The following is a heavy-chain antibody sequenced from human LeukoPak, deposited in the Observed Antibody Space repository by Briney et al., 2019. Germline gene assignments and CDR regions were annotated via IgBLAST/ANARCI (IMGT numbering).Heavy chain of an antibody. J-gene: IGHJ4*02. V-gene: IGHV4-4*07. CDR3: ARDKGVGRLGGVYFDS. D-gene: IGHD1-26*01. CDR1: GDSLNTYY. CDR2: IHHSGAT. Sequence: PSETLSLTCTVSGDSLNTYYWDWIRQPAGKGLEWIGRIHHSGATNYNPSLKSRVTMSVDTSKNQFSLILRSVTAADTAVYYCARDKGVGRLGGVYFDSWGQGTLVIVSS.